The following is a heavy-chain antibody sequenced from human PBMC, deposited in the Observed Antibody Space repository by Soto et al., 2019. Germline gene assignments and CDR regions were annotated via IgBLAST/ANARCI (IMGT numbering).Heavy chain of an antibody. D-gene: IGHD4-4*01. CDR3: AKVGSYSNYDDFDY. CDR2: ISYDGSNK. V-gene: IGHV3-30*18. CDR1: GFTFSSYG. Sequence: GGSLRLSCAASGFTFSSYGMHWVRQAPGKGLEWVAVISYDGSNKYYADSVKGRFTISRDNSKNTLYLQMNSLRAEDTAVYYCAKVGSYSNYDDFDYWGQGTLVTVST. J-gene: IGHJ4*02.